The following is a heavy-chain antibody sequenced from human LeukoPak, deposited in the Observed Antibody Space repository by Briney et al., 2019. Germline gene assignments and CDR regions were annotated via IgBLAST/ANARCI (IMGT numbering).Heavy chain of an antibody. Sequence: PSETLTLTCTVSGGSLSSTSSYWGWIRQPPGKGLEWIGRIYTSGSTNYNPSLKSRVTMSLDTSKNHFSLNLRSVTAADTAVYFCATDDYDSAVYSYWGQGTLVTVSS. CDR2: IYTSGST. CDR1: GGSLSSTSSY. D-gene: IGHD3-22*01. V-gene: IGHV4-39*02. CDR3: ATDDYDSAVYSY. J-gene: IGHJ4*02.